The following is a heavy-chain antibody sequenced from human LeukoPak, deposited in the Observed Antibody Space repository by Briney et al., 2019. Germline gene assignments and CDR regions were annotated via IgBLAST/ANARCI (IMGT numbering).Heavy chain of an antibody. CDR1: GYTFTSYG. Sequence: GASVKVSCKASGYTFTSYGISWVRQGPGQGLEGMGWISAYNGNTNYAQKPQGRVTMTTDTSTSTAYMELRSLRSDDTAVYYCARRLAKRMAFDPWGQGTLVTVSS. V-gene: IGHV1-18*01. CDR3: ARRLAKRMAFDP. D-gene: IGHD3-3*02. J-gene: IGHJ5*02. CDR2: ISAYNGNT.